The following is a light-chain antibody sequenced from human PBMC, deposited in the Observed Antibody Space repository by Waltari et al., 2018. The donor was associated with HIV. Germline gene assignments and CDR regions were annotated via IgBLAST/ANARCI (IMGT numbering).Light chain of an antibody. CDR1: QSVSSSY. Sequence: EIVLTQSPGTLSLSPGERATLSCRASQSVSSSYVAWYQQKPGQAPRLVVYGASSRATGIPDRFRGSGSGTDFSLTISRLEPEDFGVYYCQQYGSSPFTFGGGTKVEIK. CDR3: QQYGSSPFT. CDR2: GAS. J-gene: IGKJ4*01. V-gene: IGKV3-20*01.